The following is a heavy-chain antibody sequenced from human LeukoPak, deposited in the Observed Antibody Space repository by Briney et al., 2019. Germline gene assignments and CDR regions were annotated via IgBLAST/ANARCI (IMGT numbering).Heavy chain of an antibody. V-gene: IGHV7-4-1*02. CDR3: ARDLRLSWNYDDSQLGP. J-gene: IGHJ5*02. CDR1: GYTFTSYA. CDR2: INTNTGNP. D-gene: IGHD1-7*01. Sequence: ASVKASCKASGYTFTSYAMNWVRQAPGQGLEWMGWINTNTGNPTYAQGFTGRFVFSLDASVSTAYLQISSLKAEDTAVYYCARDLRLSWNYDDSQLGPWGQGTLVTVSS.